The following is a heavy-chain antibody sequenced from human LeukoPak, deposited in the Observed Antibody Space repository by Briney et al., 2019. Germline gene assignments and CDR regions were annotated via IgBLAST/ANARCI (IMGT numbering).Heavy chain of an antibody. CDR3: ARDDGATPGAQVDC. D-gene: IGHD2-8*02. Sequence: ASVKVSCKASGFTFNNYFVHWVRRAPGQGLEWMGHVNLDSGTTDLAQKFRGRVTMTWDMSISTAFLELSSLSSDDTAVYYCARDDGATPGAQVDCWGQGTLVTVSS. V-gene: IGHV1-2*06. J-gene: IGHJ4*02. CDR2: VNLDSGTT. CDR1: GFTFNNYF.